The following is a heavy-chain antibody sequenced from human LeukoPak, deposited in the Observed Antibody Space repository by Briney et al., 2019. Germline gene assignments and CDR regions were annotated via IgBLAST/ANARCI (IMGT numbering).Heavy chain of an antibody. Sequence: GGSLRLSCAASGFIVSNNHMSWVRQAPGKGLEWVSIIYSGGSTYYADSVKGRFTISRDNSKNTLYLQMNSLRAEDTAVYYCARVLEYYYDSSGYTLLDYWGQGTLVTVSS. CDR1: GFIVSNNH. D-gene: IGHD3-22*01. CDR3: ARVLEYYYDSSGYTLLDY. CDR2: IYSGGST. V-gene: IGHV3-53*01. J-gene: IGHJ4*02.